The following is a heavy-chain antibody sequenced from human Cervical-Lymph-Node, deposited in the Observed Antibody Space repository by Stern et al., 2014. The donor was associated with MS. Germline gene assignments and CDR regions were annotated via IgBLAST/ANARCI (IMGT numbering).Heavy chain of an antibody. J-gene: IGHJ4*02. D-gene: IGHD1-26*01. CDR2: IVVGRCNT. CDR1: GFTFNNSA. Sequence: QLVQSGPEVRKPGTSVKVSCTASGFTFNNSAVQWVRQARGQRLEWIRWIVVGRCNTIYAQQCQERVTISRDMSTNTAYMALSSLRSEDTAVYYCATGILGATPLFAHWGQGSLVTVSS. V-gene: IGHV1-58*01. CDR3: ATGILGATPLFAH.